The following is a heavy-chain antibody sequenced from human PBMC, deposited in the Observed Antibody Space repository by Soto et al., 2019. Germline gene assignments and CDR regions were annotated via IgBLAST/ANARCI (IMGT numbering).Heavy chain of an antibody. Sequence: SGPTLVKPTQTLTLTCTFSGFSLSTSGVGVGWIRQPPGKALEWLALIYWDDDKRYSPSLKSRLTITKDTSKNQVVLTMTNMDPVDTATYYCAHVLDLGELSLPNWFDPWGQGTLVTVSS. CDR1: GFSLSTSGVG. CDR2: IYWDDDK. J-gene: IGHJ5*02. V-gene: IGHV2-5*02. D-gene: IGHD3-16*02. CDR3: AHVLDLGELSLPNWFDP.